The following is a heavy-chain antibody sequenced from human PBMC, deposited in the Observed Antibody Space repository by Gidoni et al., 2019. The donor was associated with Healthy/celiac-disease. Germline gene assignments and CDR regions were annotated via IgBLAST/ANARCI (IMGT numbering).Heavy chain of an antibody. CDR2: IIPIFGTA. CDR3: ASRRYCSGGSCYTFDY. CDR1: GATFSSYA. V-gene: IGHV1-69*01. Sequence: QVQLVKSGAEVKKPGSSVKVSSKASGATFSSYAISWVRQAPGQGLEWMGGIIPIFGTANYAQKFQGRVTITADESTSTAYMELSSLRSEDTAVYYCASRRYCSGGSCYTFDYWGQGTLVTVSS. J-gene: IGHJ4*02. D-gene: IGHD2-15*01.